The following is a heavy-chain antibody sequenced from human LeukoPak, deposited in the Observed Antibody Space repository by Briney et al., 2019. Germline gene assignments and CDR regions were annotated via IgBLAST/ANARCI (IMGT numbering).Heavy chain of an antibody. CDR2: MCYSGST. Sequence: SETLSLTCTVSGGSISSGDYYWSWIRQPPGKGLEWIAYMCYSGSTYYNPSLKSRVTMSADMSKNQLSLKLSSVTAADTAVYYCARPYYYDSRIDPWGQGILVTVSS. D-gene: IGHD3-22*01. J-gene: IGHJ5*02. CDR1: GGSISSGDYY. V-gene: IGHV4-30-4*01. CDR3: ARPYYYDSRIDP.